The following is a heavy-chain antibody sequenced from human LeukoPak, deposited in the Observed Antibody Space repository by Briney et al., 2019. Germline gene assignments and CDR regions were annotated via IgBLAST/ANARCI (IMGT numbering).Heavy chain of an antibody. CDR1: GFTFSSYG. CDR3: ANGGIAVADYYFDY. D-gene: IGHD6-19*01. CDR2: ISYDGSNE. V-gene: IGHV3-30*18. Sequence: GGSPRLSCAASGFTFSSYGMHWGRQAPGKGLEWVAVISYDGSNEYYADSVKGRFTISRDNSKNTLYLQMNSLRAEDTAVYYCANGGIAVADYYFDYWGQGTLVTVSS. J-gene: IGHJ4*02.